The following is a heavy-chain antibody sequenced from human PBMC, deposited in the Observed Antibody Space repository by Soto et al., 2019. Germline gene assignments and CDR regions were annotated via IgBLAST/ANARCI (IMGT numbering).Heavy chain of an antibody. CDR1: GGTFSSYA. Sequence: QVQLVQSGAEVKKPGSSVKVSCKASGGTFSSYAISWVRQAPGQGLEWMGGFIPMFNRPHSARKFQGRGTITADESTSTAYMDLSSLSSEDTAVYYCARGQFHHVSNYYYALDVWGQGTTVTVSS. V-gene: IGHV1-69*01. J-gene: IGHJ6*02. CDR3: ARGQFHHVSNYYYALDV. CDR2: FIPMFNRP.